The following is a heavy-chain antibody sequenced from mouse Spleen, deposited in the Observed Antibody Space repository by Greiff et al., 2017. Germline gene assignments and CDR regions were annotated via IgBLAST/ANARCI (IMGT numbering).Heavy chain of an antibody. Sequence: VQLQQPGAELVRPGTSVKLSCKASGYTFTSYWMHWVKQRPGQGLEWIGVIDPSDSYTNYNQKFKGKATLTVDTSSSTAYMQLSSLTSEDSAVYYCARSYYGNYDWFAYWGQGTLVTVSA. D-gene: IGHD2-1*01. CDR2: IDPSDSYT. J-gene: IGHJ3*01. CDR1: GYTFTSYW. V-gene: IGHV1-59*01. CDR3: ARSYYGNYDWFAY.